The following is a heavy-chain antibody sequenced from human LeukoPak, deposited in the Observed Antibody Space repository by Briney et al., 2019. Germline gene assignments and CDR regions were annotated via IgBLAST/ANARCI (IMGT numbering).Heavy chain of an antibody. CDR3: AKVFVTGMSYLPH. J-gene: IGHJ1*01. CDR2: FSDSGGTS. Sequence: GGSLRLSCAASGFTFSSYAMGWVRQAPGKGLEWVSGFSDSGGTSYYADSVKGRLTISRDNSKSTLYLQMNSLRAEDTAVYYCAKVFVTGMSYLPHWGQGTLVTVSS. V-gene: IGHV3-23*01. D-gene: IGHD2-21*02. CDR1: GFTFSSYA.